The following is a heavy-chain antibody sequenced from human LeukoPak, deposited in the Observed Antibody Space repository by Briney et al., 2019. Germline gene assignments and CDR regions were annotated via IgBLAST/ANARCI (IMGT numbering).Heavy chain of an antibody. CDR1: GGSFSGYY. CDR3: ARKGYSGYEKRWFDP. J-gene: IGHJ5*02. Sequence: PSETLSLTCAVYGGSFSGYYWSWIRQPPGKGPEWIGEINHSGSTNYNPSLKSRVTISVDTSKNQFSLKLSSVTAADTAVHYCARKGYSGYEKRWFDPWGQGTLVTVSS. CDR2: INHSGST. V-gene: IGHV4-34*01. D-gene: IGHD5-12*01.